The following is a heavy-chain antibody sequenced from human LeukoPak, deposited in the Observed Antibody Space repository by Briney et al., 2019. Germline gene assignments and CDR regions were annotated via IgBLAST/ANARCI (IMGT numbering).Heavy chain of an antibody. CDR2: IKQDGSEK. D-gene: IGHD1-14*01. Sequence: GGSLRLSCAASGFTFSSYYVTWVRQAPGKGLEWVANIKQDGSEKYYVDSVKGRFTISRDNAKDSLYLQMNSLRAEDTAVYYCARAEGRRGGAFDIWGQGTMVTVSS. CDR1: GFTFSSYY. V-gene: IGHV3-7*01. CDR3: ARAEGRRGGAFDI. J-gene: IGHJ3*02.